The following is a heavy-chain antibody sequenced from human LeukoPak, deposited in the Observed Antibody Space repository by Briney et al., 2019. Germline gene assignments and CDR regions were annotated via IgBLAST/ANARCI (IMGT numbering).Heavy chain of an antibody. V-gene: IGHV1-69*05. D-gene: IGHD1-26*01. CDR1: GGTFSSYA. Sequence: SVKVSCKASGGTFSSYAISWVRQAPGQGLEWMGGIIPIFGTANYAQKFQGRVTMTTDTSTSTAYMELRSLRSDDTAVYYCARGEWELRAEYFQHWGQGTLVTVSS. CDR3: ARGEWELRAEYFQH. J-gene: IGHJ1*01. CDR2: IIPIFGTA.